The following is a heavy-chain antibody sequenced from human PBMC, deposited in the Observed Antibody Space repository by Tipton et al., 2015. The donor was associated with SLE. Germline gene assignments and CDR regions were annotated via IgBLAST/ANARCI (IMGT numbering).Heavy chain of an antibody. D-gene: IGHD3-10*01. CDR2: IYYSGST. Sequence: TLSLTCLVSGGSVTTNTYWWAWIRQPPGKGLEWIGTIYYSGSTYYNPSLKSRVTISVDTSKNQFSLKLSSVTAADTAVYYCASRGIMVRGVDVWGQGTTVTVSS. J-gene: IGHJ6*02. CDR3: ASRGIMVRGVDV. CDR1: GGSVTTNTYW. V-gene: IGHV4-39*01.